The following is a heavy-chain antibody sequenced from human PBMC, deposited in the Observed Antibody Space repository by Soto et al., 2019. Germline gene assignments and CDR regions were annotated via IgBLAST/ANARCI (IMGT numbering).Heavy chain of an antibody. Sequence: QVQLVESGGGVVQPGGSLRLSCAASGFTFSSYGMHWVRQAPGKGLEWVAVISYDGSNKYYADSVKGRFTISRDNSKNAQNSQMHSMRAEEADVNYCAKEQSSIAAHSRGAGAGSPLDYWGQGTLVTVSS. CDR2: ISYDGSNK. J-gene: IGHJ4*02. CDR3: AKEQSSIAAHSRGAGAGSPLDY. D-gene: IGHD6-6*01. CDR1: GFTFSSYG. V-gene: IGHV3-30*18.